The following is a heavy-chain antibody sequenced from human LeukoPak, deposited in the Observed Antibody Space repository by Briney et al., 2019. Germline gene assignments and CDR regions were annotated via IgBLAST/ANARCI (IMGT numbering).Heavy chain of an antibody. V-gene: IGHV1-69*13. Sequence: GASVKVSCKASGGTFSSYAISWVRQAPGQGLEWMGGIIPIFGTANYAQKFQSRVTITADESTSTAYMELSSLRSEDTAVYYCARVSQWLAAVKNWFDPWGQGTLVTVSS. CDR3: ARVSQWLAAVKNWFDP. D-gene: IGHD6-19*01. J-gene: IGHJ5*02. CDR2: IIPIFGTA. CDR1: GGTFSSYA.